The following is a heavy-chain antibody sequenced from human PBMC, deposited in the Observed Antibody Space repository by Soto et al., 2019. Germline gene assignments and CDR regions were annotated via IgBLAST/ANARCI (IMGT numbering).Heavy chain of an antibody. V-gene: IGHV5-51*01. CDR1: GYSFTTYW. J-gene: IGHJ4*02. CDR3: ARSPDDDILTGYYHFDY. D-gene: IGHD3-9*01. CDR2: MYPGDSDT. Sequence: PGESLKLSCMTSGYSFTTYWCGWVRQLPGKGLEWMAIMYPGDSDTKYSPSFHGQVTISADKSTGIAYLQWSSLKASDTAMYYCARSPDDDILTGYYHFDYWGQGTLVTVSS.